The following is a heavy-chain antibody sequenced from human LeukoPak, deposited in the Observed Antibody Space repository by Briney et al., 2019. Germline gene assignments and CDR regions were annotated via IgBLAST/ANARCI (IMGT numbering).Heavy chain of an antibody. D-gene: IGHD3-22*01. V-gene: IGHV3-23*01. Sequence: GGSLRLSCGASGFTFSSYAMAWVRQAAGKGLEWVSAIRGTGSSTYYADSVKGRFTSSRDKSKSTLSLQMNSLRAEDAAIYFCTKEYDYSGYLGQGKGYFDYWGQGTLVTVSS. CDR2: IRGTGSST. CDR1: GFTFSSYA. J-gene: IGHJ4*02. CDR3: TKEYDYSGYLGQGKGYFDY.